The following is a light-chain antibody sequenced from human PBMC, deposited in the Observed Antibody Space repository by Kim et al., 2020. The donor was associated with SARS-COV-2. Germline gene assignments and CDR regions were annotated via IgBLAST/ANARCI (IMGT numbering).Light chain of an antibody. V-gene: IGKV1-39*01. CDR3: QQDYTTPMYS. J-gene: IGKJ2*01. Sequence: SVGDRVTITCRASQSITSYLNWYQQKPGKAPKLLIYDATSLQSGVPSRFSGSGSGTHFTLTISSLQPEDFATYYCQQDYTTPMYSFGQGTKVDIK. CDR2: DAT. CDR1: QSITSY.